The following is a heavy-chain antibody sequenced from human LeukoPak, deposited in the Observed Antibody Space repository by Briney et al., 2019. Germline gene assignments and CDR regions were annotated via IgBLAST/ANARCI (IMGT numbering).Heavy chain of an antibody. V-gene: IGHV3-53*01. D-gene: IGHD5-18*01. J-gene: IGHJ4*02. CDR2: IYSGGST. CDR3: ARSMVTDVGFDY. Sequence: PGGSLRLSCAASGFTVSSNYMSWVRQAPGKGLVWVLVIYSGGSTYYADSVKGRFTISRDNSKNTLYLQMNSLRAEDTAVYYCARSMVTDVGFDYWGQGTLVTVSS. CDR1: GFTVSSNY.